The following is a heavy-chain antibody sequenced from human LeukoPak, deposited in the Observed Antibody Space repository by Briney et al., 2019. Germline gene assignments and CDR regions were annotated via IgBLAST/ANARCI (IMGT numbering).Heavy chain of an antibody. CDR2: IYYSGST. J-gene: IGHJ4*02. CDR1: GGSISSYY. D-gene: IGHD2-21*02. Sequence: SETLSLTCTVSGGSISSYYWSWIRQPPGKGLEWIGYIYYSGSTNYNPSLKSRVTISVDTSKNQFSLKLSSVTAADTAVYYCARVGVGGDLTLGRDYWGQGTLVTVSS. CDR3: ARVGVGGDLTLGRDY. V-gene: IGHV4-59*01.